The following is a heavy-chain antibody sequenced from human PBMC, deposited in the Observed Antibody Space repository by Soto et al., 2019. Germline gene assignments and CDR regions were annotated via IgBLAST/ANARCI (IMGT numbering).Heavy chain of an antibody. D-gene: IGHD6-25*01. CDR2: ISSSSSTI. J-gene: IGHJ5*02. CDR1: GFTFSSYS. V-gene: IGHV3-48*02. Sequence: EVQLVESGGGLVQPGGSLRLSCAASGFTFSSYSMNWVRQAPGKGLEWVSYISSSSSTIYYADSVKGRFTISRDNAKNSRYLQMNSRRDEDTAVYYCASSGAGWFDPWGQGTLVTVSS. CDR3: ASSGAGWFDP.